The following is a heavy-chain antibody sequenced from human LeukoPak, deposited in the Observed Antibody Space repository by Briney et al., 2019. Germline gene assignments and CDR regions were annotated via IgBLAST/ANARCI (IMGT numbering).Heavy chain of an antibody. J-gene: IGHJ4*02. D-gene: IGHD3-10*01. CDR2: IYYSGST. Sequence: SETLSLTCTVSGGSISTSGYYWGWIRQPPGKGLEWIASIYYSGSTYYNPSLKSRVTISVDTSENQFSLKLSSVTAADTAVYYCARYVVYGSGKYYFDYWGQGTLVTVSS. CDR3: ARYVVYGSGKYYFDY. V-gene: IGHV4-39*01. CDR1: GGSISTSGYY.